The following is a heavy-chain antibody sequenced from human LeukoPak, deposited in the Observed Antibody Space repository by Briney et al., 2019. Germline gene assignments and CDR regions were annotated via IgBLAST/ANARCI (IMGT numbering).Heavy chain of an antibody. D-gene: IGHD1-26*01. CDR1: GFNFSDFY. V-gene: IGHV3-11*01. Sequence: PGGSLRLSCAASGFNFSDFYMSWIRQAPGMGLEWISYIGTRSNPIYYADSVKGRFTISRDDAKNSLYLQMNSLRDEDTAVYFCAREARGSGRDFDYWGQGILVTVSS. CDR3: AREARGSGRDFDY. CDR2: IGTRSNPI. J-gene: IGHJ4*02.